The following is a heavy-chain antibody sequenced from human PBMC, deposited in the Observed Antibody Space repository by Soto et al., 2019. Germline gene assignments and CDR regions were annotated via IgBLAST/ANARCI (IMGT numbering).Heavy chain of an antibody. Sequence: GGSLRLSCAASGFTFSSYAMSWVRQAPGKGLEWVSAISGSGGSTYYADSVKGRFTISRDNSKNTLYLQMNSLKAEDRAVYYCAKELGITMIVVVSEASFDYWGQGTLVTVSS. CDR3: AKELGITMIVVVSEASFDY. D-gene: IGHD3-22*01. CDR1: GFTFSSYA. CDR2: ISGSGGST. V-gene: IGHV3-23*01. J-gene: IGHJ4*02.